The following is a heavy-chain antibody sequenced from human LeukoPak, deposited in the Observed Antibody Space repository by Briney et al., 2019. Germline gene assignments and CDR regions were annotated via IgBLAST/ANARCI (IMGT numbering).Heavy chain of an antibody. D-gene: IGHD1-14*01. J-gene: IGHJ4*02. CDR2: ITGSDDGT. V-gene: IGHV3-23*01. CDR1: GFTFSNAA. CDR3: ARNVYRTFDS. Sequence: GGSLRLSCAASGFTFSNAAMTWVRQAPGKGLEWVSTITGSDDGTYYADSVKGRFTISRDYSKNTLHLQMNSLRVEDTAVYYCARNVYRTFDSWDQGTLVTVSS.